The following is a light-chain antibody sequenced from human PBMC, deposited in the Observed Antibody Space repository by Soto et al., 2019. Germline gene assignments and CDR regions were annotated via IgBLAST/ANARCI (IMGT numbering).Light chain of an antibody. Sequence: QSALTQPASVSGSPGQSITISCTGTSSDVGSYNLVSWYQQHPGKAPKLMIYEGSKRPSGVSNRFSGSKSGNTASLTISGLQADDEDDYYCCSYEGSSTSAVFGGGTQLTVL. V-gene: IGLV2-23*01. CDR2: EGS. J-gene: IGLJ2*01. CDR3: CSYEGSSTSAV. CDR1: SSDVGSYNL.